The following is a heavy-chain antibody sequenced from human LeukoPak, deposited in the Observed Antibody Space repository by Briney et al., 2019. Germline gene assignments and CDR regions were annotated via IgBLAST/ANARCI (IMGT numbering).Heavy chain of an antibody. CDR3: AKTSIPSFFTMIVVVITSGFYFDY. J-gene: IGHJ4*02. CDR2: ISGSGGST. CDR1: GFTFSSYA. V-gene: IGHV3-23*01. Sequence: PGGSLRLSCAASGFTFSSYAMSWVRQAPGKGLEWVSAISGSGGSTYYADSVKGRFTISRDNSKNTLYLQMNSLRAEDTAVYYCAKTSIPSFFTMIVVVITSGFYFDYWGQGTLVTVSS. D-gene: IGHD3-22*01.